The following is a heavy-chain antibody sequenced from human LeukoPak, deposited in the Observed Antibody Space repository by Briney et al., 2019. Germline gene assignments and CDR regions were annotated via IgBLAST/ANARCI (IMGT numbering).Heavy chain of an antibody. J-gene: IGHJ4*02. CDR3: ARELTLPNDSQYYFNY. CDR1: GGSFSGYY. CDR2: INHSGST. D-gene: IGHD3-3*01. Sequence: SETLSLTCAVYGGSFSGYYWSWIRQPPGKGLEWIGEINHSGSTNYNPSLKSRVTISVDTSKNQFSLKLSSVTAADTAVYHCARELTLPNDSQYYFNYWGQGTLVTVSS. V-gene: IGHV4-34*01.